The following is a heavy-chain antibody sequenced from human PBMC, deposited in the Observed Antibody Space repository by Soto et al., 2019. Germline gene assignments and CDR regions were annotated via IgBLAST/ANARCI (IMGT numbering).Heavy chain of an antibody. D-gene: IGHD1-26*01. CDR3: AKDILLGNSGSYPDALDA. CDR2: ISWNNGNI. Sequence: EVQLVESGGGLAQPGTSLRLSCAASGFTFDRHAMHWVRQAPGKGLEWVSGISWNNGNIVYAASVKGRFTISRDNAKNSLYLQMERLRTEDTALYYCAKDILLGNSGSYPDALDAWGQGIMVTVSP. J-gene: IGHJ3*01. V-gene: IGHV3-9*01. CDR1: GFTFDRHA.